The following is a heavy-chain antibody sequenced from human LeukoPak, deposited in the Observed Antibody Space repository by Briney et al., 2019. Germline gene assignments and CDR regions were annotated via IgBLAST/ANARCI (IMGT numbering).Heavy chain of an antibody. CDR1: GYTFINYG. V-gene: IGHV1-18*01. CDR2: ISVYNGNT. CDR3: ARDAPELLWFGESLDY. D-gene: IGHD3-10*01. Sequence: ASVKGSCKASGYTFINYGISWVRQAPGQGLEWMGWISVYNGNTNYAQKLQGRVTMTADTSTSTAYMELRSLRSDDTAVYYCARDAPELLWFGESLDYWGQGTLVTVSS. J-gene: IGHJ4*02.